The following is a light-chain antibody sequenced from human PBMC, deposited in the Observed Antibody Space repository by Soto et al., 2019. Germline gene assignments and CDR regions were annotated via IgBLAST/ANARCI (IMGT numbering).Light chain of an antibody. CDR1: QSISSW. Sequence: DIQMTQSRSTLSASVGDRVTITCRASQSISSWLAWYQQKPGKAPKLLIYDASSLESGVPSRFSGSGSGTEFTLTISSLHPDYFATYYCQQYNNYYSFGQGTKLEVK. CDR2: DAS. J-gene: IGKJ2*01. V-gene: IGKV1-5*01. CDR3: QQYNNYYS.